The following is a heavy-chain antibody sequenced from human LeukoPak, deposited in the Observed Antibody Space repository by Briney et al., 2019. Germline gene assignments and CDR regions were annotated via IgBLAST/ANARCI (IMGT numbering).Heavy chain of an antibody. J-gene: IGHJ4*02. D-gene: IGHD6-19*01. Sequence: PGGSLRLSCAASGFTFSSSAMGWVRRAPQKGLEWVSAIPASGPKTYYTGSVRGRFTISRDNSKNTVYLQMQSLRAEDTAVYWAVAGTTYWGQGTLVTVSS. CDR1: GFTFSSSA. CDR2: IPASGPKT. CDR3: VAGTTY. V-gene: IGHV3-23*01.